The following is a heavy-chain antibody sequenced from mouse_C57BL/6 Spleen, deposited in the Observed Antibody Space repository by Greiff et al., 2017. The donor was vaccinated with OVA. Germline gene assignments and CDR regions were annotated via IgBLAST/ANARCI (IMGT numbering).Heavy chain of an antibody. CDR2: IDPSDSYT. J-gene: IGHJ1*03. Sequence: QVQLQQSGAELVKPGASVKLSCKASGYTFTSYWMQWVKQRPGQGLEWIGEIDPSDSYTNYNQKFKGKATLTVDTSSSTAYMQLSSLTSEDSAVYYCANGSSYVGYFDVWGTGTTVTVSS. CDR3: ANGSSYVGYFDV. V-gene: IGHV1-50*01. CDR1: GYTFTSYW. D-gene: IGHD1-1*01.